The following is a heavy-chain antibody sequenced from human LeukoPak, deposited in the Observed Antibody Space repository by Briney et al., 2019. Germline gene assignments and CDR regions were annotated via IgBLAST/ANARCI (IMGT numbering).Heavy chain of an antibody. V-gene: IGHV4-59*01. CDR2: IYYSGST. Sequence: PSETLSLTCTVSGGSISSYYWSWIRQPPGKGLEWIGYIYYSGSTNYNPSLKSRVTISVDTSKNQFSLKLSSVTAADTAVYYCATLGDISSGGYWGQGTLVTVSS. CDR1: GGSISSYY. CDR3: ATLGDISSGGY. D-gene: IGHD3-9*01. J-gene: IGHJ4*02.